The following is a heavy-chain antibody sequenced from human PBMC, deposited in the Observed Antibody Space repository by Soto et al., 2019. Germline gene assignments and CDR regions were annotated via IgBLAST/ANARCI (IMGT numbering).Heavy chain of an antibody. CDR2: IFSNDEK. J-gene: IGHJ4*02. D-gene: IGHD6-6*01. CDR3: ARSSVAGXXLFDY. CDR1: GXSLSNARMG. Sequence: SGPTLVNXTXXLTLTCTXXGXSLSNARMGVSWIRQPPGKALEWLAHIFSNDEKSYTTSLKTRLTISKDTSESQVVLTMTNMDPVDTATYYCARSSVAGXXLFDYWGXGTLVTVSS. V-gene: IGHV2-26*01.